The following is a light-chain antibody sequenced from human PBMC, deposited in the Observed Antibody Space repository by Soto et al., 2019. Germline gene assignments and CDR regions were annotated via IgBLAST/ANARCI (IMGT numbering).Light chain of an antibody. CDR3: SSYTSSSTNV. V-gene: IGLV2-14*01. CDR1: SSDVGGYNY. CDR2: EVS. J-gene: IGLJ1*01. Sequence: QSALTQPASVSGSPGQSITISCTVTSSDVGGYNYVSWYQQHPGKAPKLMIYEVSNRPSGVSNRFSGSKSGNTASLTISGLQAEDEADYYCSSYTSSSTNVFGTGTKVTVL.